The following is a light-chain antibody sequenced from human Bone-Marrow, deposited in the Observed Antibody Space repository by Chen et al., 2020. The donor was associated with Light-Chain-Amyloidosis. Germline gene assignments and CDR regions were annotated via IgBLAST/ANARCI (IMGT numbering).Light chain of an antibody. CDR3: QVWDRSSDRPV. CDR2: DDS. J-gene: IGLJ3*02. CDR1: NIGSTS. Sequence: SYVLTQPSSVSVAPGQTWSTSCGGNNIGSTSVHWYQQTPGQAPLLVVYDDSDRPSGIPERLSGSNSGNTATLTISRVEAGDEAYYYCQVWDRSSDRPVFGGGTKLTVL. V-gene: IGLV3-21*02.